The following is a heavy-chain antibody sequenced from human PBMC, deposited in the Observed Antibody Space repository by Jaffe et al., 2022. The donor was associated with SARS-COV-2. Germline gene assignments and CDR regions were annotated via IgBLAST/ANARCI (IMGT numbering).Heavy chain of an antibody. CDR1: GGSISRSVYY. V-gene: IGHV4-39*01. J-gene: IGHJ4*02. Sequence: QLQLQESGPGLVKPSETLSLSCTVSGGSISRSVYYWGWIRQPPGKGLEWIGSIYYIGSTYYNPSLKSRVTISVDTSKNQFSLRLSSVTAADTAVYYCARLRFEYYFDYWGQGTLVTVSS. D-gene: IGHD3-10*01. CDR3: ARLRFEYYFDY. CDR2: IYYIGST.